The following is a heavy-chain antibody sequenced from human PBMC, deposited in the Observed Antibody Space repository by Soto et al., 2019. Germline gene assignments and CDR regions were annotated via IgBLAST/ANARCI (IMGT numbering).Heavy chain of an antibody. D-gene: IGHD3-22*01. CDR2: IIPIFGTA. CDR3: ARDQGIYYDSSGYYRH. J-gene: IGHJ4*02. CDR1: GGTFSSYA. V-gene: IGHV1-69*06. Sequence: ASVKVSCKASGGTFSSYAISWVRQAPGQGLEWMGGIIPIFGTANYAQKFQGRVTITADKSTSTAYMELSSLRSEDTAVYYCARDQGIYYDSSGYYRHWGQGTLVTVSS.